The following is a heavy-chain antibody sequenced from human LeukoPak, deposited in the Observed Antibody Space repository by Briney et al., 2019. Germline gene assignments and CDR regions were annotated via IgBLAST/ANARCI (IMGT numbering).Heavy chain of an antibody. D-gene: IGHD3-3*01. J-gene: IGHJ5*02. V-gene: IGHV4-59*01. Sequence: SETLSLTCTVSGCSISSYYWSWIRQPPGKGLEWIGYIYYSGSTNYNPSLKSRVTISVDTSKNQFSLKLSSVTAADTAVYYCARGEWLLSGNWFDPWGQGTLVTVSS. CDR2: IYYSGST. CDR3: ARGEWLLSGNWFDP. CDR1: GCSISSYY.